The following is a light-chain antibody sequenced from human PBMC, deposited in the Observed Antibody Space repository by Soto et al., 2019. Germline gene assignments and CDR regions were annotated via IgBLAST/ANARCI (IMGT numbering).Light chain of an antibody. CDR3: QQYCCSPWT. V-gene: IGKV3-20*01. CDR2: GAS. Sequence: EIVLTQSPGTLSLSPGERATLSCRASQSVSSSYLAWYQQKPGQAPRLLIYGASSRATGIPDRFSGSGSGIDFTLTISRLVPEDFAVYYWQQYCCSPWTFGQGTKVEIK. CDR1: QSVSSSY. J-gene: IGKJ1*01.